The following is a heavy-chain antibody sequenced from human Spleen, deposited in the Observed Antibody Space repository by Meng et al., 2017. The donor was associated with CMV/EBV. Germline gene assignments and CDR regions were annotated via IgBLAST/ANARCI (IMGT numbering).Heavy chain of an antibody. D-gene: IGHD6-13*01. CDR3: ARGQRKQQLVKASNWLDP. V-gene: IGHV1-8*01. J-gene: IGHJ5*02. CDR2: MNPNSANT. CDR1: FTSYD. Sequence: FTSYDIDWVRQATGQGLEWMGWMNPNSANTGYAQKFQGRVTMTRNTSISTAYMELSSLRSEDTAVYYCARGQRKQQLVKASNWLDPWGQGTLVTVSS.